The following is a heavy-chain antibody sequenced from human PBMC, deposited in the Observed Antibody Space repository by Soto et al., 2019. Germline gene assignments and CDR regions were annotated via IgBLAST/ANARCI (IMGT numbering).Heavy chain of an antibody. D-gene: IGHD3-3*01. CDR3: ARGADFWSGYFDY. CDR1: GGSISSYY. V-gene: IGHV4-59*01. CDR2: IYYSGST. Sequence: PSETLSLTCTVSGGSISSYYWSWIRQPPGKGLEWIGYIYYSGSTNYNPSLKSRVTISVDTSKNQFSPKLSSVTAADTAVYYCARGADFWSGYFDYWGQGTLVTVSS. J-gene: IGHJ4*02.